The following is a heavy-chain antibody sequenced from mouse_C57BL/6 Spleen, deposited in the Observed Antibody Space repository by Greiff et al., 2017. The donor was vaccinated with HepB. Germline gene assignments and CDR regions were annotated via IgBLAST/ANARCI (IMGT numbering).Heavy chain of an antibody. Sequence: QVQLKESGAELVKPGASVKLSCKASGYTFTEYTIHWVKQRSGQGLEWIGWFYPGSGSIKYNEKFKDKATLTADKSSSTVYMELSRLTSEDSAVYFCARHEDRSVLRYYAMDYWGQGTSVTVSS. J-gene: IGHJ4*01. CDR3: ARHEDRSVLRYYAMDY. CDR2: FYPGSGSI. CDR1: GYTFTEYT. D-gene: IGHD2-12*01. V-gene: IGHV1-62-2*01.